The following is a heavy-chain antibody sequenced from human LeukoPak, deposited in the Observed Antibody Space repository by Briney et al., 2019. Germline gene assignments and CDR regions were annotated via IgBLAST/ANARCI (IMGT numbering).Heavy chain of an antibody. J-gene: IGHJ4*02. D-gene: IGHD4-17*01. CDR3: ARAERVGDYGY. Sequence: PRGSLRLSCATSGFTFNSYWMHWVRQAPGKGLIWVSRINYDGTSTDYADSVKGRFTISRDNAKNSLYLQMNSLRAEDTAVYYCARAERVGDYGYWGQGTLVTVSS. V-gene: IGHV3-74*01. CDR2: INYDGTST. CDR1: GFTFNSYW.